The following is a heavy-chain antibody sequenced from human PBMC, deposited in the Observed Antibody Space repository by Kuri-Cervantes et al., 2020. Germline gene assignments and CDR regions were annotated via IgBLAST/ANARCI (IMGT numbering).Heavy chain of an antibody. D-gene: IGHD1-7*01. J-gene: IGHJ3*02. CDR2: INHSGST. CDR1: GGSFSGYY. V-gene: IGHV4-34*01. CDR3: ARAKNWNYDDGAFDI. Sequence: GSLRLSCAVYGGSFSGYYWSWIRQPPGKGLEWIGEINHSGSTNCNPSLKSRVTISVDTSKNQFSLKLSSVTAADTAVYYCARAKNWNYDDGAFDIWGQGTMVTVSS.